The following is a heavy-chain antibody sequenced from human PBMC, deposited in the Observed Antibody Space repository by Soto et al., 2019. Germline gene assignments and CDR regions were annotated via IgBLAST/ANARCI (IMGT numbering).Heavy chain of an antibody. J-gene: IGHJ4*02. Sequence: QVQLVESGGGVVQPGRSLTLSCVASGFTFSSYGMHWVRQAPGKGLEWVAVIWYDASNEYYADSVKGRFTISRDNTKNTMYLQMNSLRAEDTAVYYCAGAPIGPGIFDYWGQGTLVTVSS. CDR1: GFTFSSYG. V-gene: IGHV3-33*01. CDR2: IWYDASNE. D-gene: IGHD1-26*01. CDR3: AGAPIGPGIFDY.